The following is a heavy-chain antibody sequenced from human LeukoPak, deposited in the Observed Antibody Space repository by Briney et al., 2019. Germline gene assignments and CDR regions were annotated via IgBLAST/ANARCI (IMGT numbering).Heavy chain of an antibody. V-gene: IGHV4-61*02. CDR2: IYTSGST. D-gene: IGHD4-11*01. Sequence: PSETLSLTCAVSGGSISSGSYYWSWIRQPAGKGLEWIGRIYTSGSTNYNPSLKSRVTISVDTSKNQFSLKLSSVTAADTAVYYCARFTVTTKRYYYYYMDVWGKGTTVTVSS. CDR3: ARFTVTTKRYYYYYMDV. CDR1: GGSISSGSYY. J-gene: IGHJ6*03.